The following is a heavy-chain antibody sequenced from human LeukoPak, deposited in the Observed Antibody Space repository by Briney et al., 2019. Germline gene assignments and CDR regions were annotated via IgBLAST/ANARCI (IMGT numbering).Heavy chain of an antibody. CDR2: IIPIFGTA. CDR1: GGTFISYA. Sequence: ASVKVSCKASGGTFISYAISWVRQAPGQGLEWMGGIIPIFGTASYAQKFQGRVTITADESTSTAYMELSSLRSEDTAVYYCARAGYSSSWYIYYYYGMDVWGQGTTVTVSS. J-gene: IGHJ6*02. D-gene: IGHD6-13*01. CDR3: ARAGYSSSWYIYYYYGMDV. V-gene: IGHV1-69*13.